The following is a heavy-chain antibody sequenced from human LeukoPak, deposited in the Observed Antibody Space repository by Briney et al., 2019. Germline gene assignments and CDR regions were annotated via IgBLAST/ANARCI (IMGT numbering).Heavy chain of an antibody. CDR2: ISGSSYYI. J-gene: IGHJ3*02. Sequence: PGGSLRLSCAASGFTFSSYSMNWVRQAPGKGLEWVSSISGSSYYIYYADSVKGRFTISRDNAKNSLYLQMNSLRAEDMALYYCAKDMGWEPFNAFDIWGQGTMVTVSS. D-gene: IGHD1-26*01. V-gene: IGHV3-21*04. CDR3: AKDMGWEPFNAFDI. CDR1: GFTFSSYS.